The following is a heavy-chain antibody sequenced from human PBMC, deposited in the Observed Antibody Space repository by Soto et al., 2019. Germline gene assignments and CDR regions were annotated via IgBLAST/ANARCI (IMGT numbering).Heavy chain of an antibody. CDR3: ARGSSDEYYGSGSYYNDYYYYGMDV. V-gene: IGHV1-8*01. CDR1: GYTFTSYD. CDR2: MNPNSGNT. J-gene: IGHJ6*02. Sequence: ASVKVSCKASGYTFTSYDINWVRQATGQGLEWMGWMNPNSGNTGYAQKFQGRVTMTRNTSISTAYMELSSLRSEDTAVYYCARGSSDEYYGSGSYYNDYYYYGMDVWGQGTTVTVSS. D-gene: IGHD3-10*01.